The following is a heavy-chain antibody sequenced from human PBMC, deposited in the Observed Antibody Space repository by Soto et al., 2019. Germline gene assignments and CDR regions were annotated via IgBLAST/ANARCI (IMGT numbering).Heavy chain of an antibody. V-gene: IGHV4-39*01. Sequence: QLQLQESGPGLVKPSETLSLTCTVSGGSISSSRYYWGWIRQPPGKGLDWIGSIYYSGSTYYNPSLKSRVPISVDTSKNQFSLRLSSVTAADTAVYYCARHGAWNDGHDYEYYYMDVWGKGATVTVSS. CDR1: GGSISSSRYY. CDR2: IYYSGST. J-gene: IGHJ6*03. CDR3: ARHGAWNDGHDYEYYYMDV. D-gene: IGHD1-1*01.